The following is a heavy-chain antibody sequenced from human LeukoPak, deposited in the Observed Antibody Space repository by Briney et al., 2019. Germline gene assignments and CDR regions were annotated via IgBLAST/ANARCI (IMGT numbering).Heavy chain of an antibody. CDR2: INHSGST. CDR3: ANGSSGWYAY. CDR1: GESFSGYY. V-gene: IGHV4-34*01. J-gene: IGHJ4*02. Sequence: SETLSLTCAVYGESFSGYYWSWIRQPPGKGLEWIGEINHSGSTNYNPSLKSRVTISVDTSKNQFSLKLSSVTAADTAVYYCANGSSGWYAYWGQGTLVTVSS. D-gene: IGHD6-19*01.